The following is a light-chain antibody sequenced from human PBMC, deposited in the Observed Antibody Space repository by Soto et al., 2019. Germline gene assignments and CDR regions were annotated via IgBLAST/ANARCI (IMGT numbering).Light chain of an antibody. J-gene: IGKJ3*01. V-gene: IGKV1-5*03. CDR1: QSISSW. CDR2: KAS. Sequence: DIQMTQSPSTLSASVGDRVTITCRASQSISSWLAWYQQKAGKAPKLLIYKASSLESGVPSRFSGSGSGTEFTLTISSLQPDDFPTYYCQQYNRGAPFGPLTKVDI. CDR3: QQYNRGAP.